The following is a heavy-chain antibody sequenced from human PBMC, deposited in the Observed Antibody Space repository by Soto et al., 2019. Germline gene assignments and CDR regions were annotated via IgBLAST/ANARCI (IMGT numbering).Heavy chain of an antibody. CDR3: ARRLFSSTWPSYFDY. V-gene: IGHV4-39*01. CDR2: IHYSGST. Sequence: SETLSLTCTDSGGSISSSSYYWGWIRQPPGKGLEWIGCIHYSGSTYYNPSLRSRVTSSVDTSKNQFSLKVSSVTAADTAVYYCARRLFSSTWPSYFDYWGQGTLVTVS. D-gene: IGHD6-13*01. J-gene: IGHJ4*02. CDR1: GGSISSSSYY.